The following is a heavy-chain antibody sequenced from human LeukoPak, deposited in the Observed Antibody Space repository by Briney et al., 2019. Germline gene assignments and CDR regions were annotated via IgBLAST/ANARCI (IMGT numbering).Heavy chain of an antibody. J-gene: IGHJ1*01. CDR3: ARRTYYYDTSEDSEYFQH. D-gene: IGHD3-22*01. V-gene: IGHV7-4-1*02. CDR2: INTNTGNP. CDR1: GYTFTTYA. Sequence: ASVKVSCKASGYTFTTYAINWVRQAPGQGLEWMGWINTNTGNPTYAQGFTGRFVFSLDTSVSTAYLQISSLKAEDTAVYFCARRTYYYDTSEDSEYFQHWGQGTLVTVSS.